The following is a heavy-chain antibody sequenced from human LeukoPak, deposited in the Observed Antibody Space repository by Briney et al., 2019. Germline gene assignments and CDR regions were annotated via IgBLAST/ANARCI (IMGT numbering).Heavy chain of an antibody. D-gene: IGHD6-19*01. CDR3: ARNGTVTVAGTKFNYFDY. J-gene: IGHJ4*02. CDR1: GGSIISSTSY. CDR2: VYHSGST. V-gene: IGHV4-39*01. Sequence: SETLSLTCTVSGGSIISSTSYWVWIRQPPGKGLEWIGSVYHSGSTHYNPSLKSRATISVDTSKNQFSLRLSSVTAADTAVYYCARNGTVTVAGTKFNYFDYWGQGTLVTVSS.